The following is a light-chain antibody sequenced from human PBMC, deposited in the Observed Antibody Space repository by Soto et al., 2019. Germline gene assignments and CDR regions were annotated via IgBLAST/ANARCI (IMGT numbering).Light chain of an antibody. CDR1: SSDVGGYNY. Sequence: QSALTQPASVSGSLGQSSTISCTGTSSDVGGYNYVSWYRHHPGKAPKLLIFDVTNRPSGVSNRFSGSKSGNTASLTISGLQPEDEADYYCSSYTSSSTLYVFGTGTKATVL. CDR3: SSYTSSSTLYV. J-gene: IGLJ1*01. V-gene: IGLV2-14*01. CDR2: DVT.